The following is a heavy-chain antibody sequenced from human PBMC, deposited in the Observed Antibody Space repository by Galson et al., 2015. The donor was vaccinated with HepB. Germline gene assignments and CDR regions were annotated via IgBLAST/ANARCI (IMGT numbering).Heavy chain of an antibody. J-gene: IGHJ6*02. V-gene: IGHV3-74*01. CDR2: INSDGSST. D-gene: IGHD3-3*01. CDR3: AREAYDFWSGPIYYYYYGMDV. Sequence: SLRHSCAASGFTFSSYRMHWVRQAPGKGLVWVSRINSDGSSTSYADSVKGRFTISRDNAKNTLYLQMNSLRAEDTAVYYCAREAYDFWSGPIYYYYYGMDVWGQGTTVTVSS. CDR1: GFTFSSYR.